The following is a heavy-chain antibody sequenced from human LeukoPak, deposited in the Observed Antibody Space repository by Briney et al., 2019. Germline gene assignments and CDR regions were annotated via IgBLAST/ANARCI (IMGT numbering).Heavy chain of an antibody. V-gene: IGHV3-23*01. CDR2: ISGSGGST. J-gene: IGHJ6*03. CDR1: GFTFSSYA. CDR3: AKDSSGYSSGWFGAYYYMDV. Sequence: GGSLRLSCAASGFTFSSYAMSWVRQAPGKGLEWVSAISGSGGSTYYADSVKGRFTISRDNSKNTLYLQMNSLRAEDTAVYYCAKDSSGYSSGWFGAYYYMDVWGKGTTVTVSS. D-gene: IGHD6-19*01.